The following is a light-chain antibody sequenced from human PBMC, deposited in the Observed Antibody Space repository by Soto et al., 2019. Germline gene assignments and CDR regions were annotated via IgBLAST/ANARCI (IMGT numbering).Light chain of an antibody. CDR2: DAS. J-gene: IGKJ4*01. V-gene: IGKV1-39*01. CDR1: QNTRKD. CDR3: QQSAGTLVS. Sequence: DIQMTQSPSSLSASVGDRVSITCRASQNTRKDLNWYQQKPGEAPKLLISDASYLQSGVPPRFSGSGSETDVTLTISNLQPEDFATYRCQQSAGTLVSFGGGTKVEIK.